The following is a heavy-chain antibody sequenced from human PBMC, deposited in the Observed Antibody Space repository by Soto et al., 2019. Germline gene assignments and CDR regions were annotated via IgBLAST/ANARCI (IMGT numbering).Heavy chain of an antibody. CDR2: IKQDGSEK. J-gene: IGHJ2*01. Sequence: EVQLVESGGGLVQPGGSLRLSCAASGFTFSSYWMSWVRQAPGKGLEWVANIKQDGSEKYYVDSVKGRFTISRDNAKNSLYLQMNSLRAEDTAVYYCASTVTTEPGGARGRFHWYFDLWGRGTLVTVSS. CDR3: ASTVTTEPGGARGRFHWYFDL. CDR1: GFTFSSYW. D-gene: IGHD4-17*01. V-gene: IGHV3-7*01.